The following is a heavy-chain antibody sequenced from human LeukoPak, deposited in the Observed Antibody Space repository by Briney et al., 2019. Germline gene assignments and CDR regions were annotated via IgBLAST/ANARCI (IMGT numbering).Heavy chain of an antibody. Sequence: GGSLRLSCAASGFTFSSYGMHWVRQAPGKGLEWVAVISHDGSNKYYADSVKGRFTISRDNSKNTLYLQMNSLRAEDTAVYYCAKVVCSSTSCYKARGAFDIWGQGTMVTVSS. J-gene: IGHJ3*02. CDR1: GFTFSSYG. D-gene: IGHD2-2*02. CDR3: AKVVCSSTSCYKARGAFDI. V-gene: IGHV3-30*18. CDR2: ISHDGSNK.